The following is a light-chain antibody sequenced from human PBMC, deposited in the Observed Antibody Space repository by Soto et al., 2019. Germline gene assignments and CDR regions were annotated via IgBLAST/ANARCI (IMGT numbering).Light chain of an antibody. V-gene: IGKV1-39*01. Sequence: DIQVTQSPSSLSASVGDRVTITCRASQNIARYLNWYHQIPGKAPKLLISSASSLESGVPSRFSGSGSGTYFTLIISSLQPEDCATYYCQQSYRTPLPFGGGTQVEI. CDR3: QQSYRTPLP. CDR2: SAS. J-gene: IGKJ4*01. CDR1: QNIARY.